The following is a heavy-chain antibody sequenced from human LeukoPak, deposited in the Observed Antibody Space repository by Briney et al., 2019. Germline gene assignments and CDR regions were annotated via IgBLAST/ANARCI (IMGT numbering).Heavy chain of an antibody. CDR3: ARMVGYAYSDY. J-gene: IGHJ4*02. CDR2: IIPFYSAT. D-gene: IGHD2-15*01. Sequence: SVKVSCKASGGSLSTYAINWVRQVPGRGLEWMGGIIPFYSATDYAQKLQGRVTITADESTNTAYMELNSLTSKDTAVYYCARMVGYAYSDYWGQGTPVTVSS. CDR1: GGSLSTYA. V-gene: IGHV1-69*13.